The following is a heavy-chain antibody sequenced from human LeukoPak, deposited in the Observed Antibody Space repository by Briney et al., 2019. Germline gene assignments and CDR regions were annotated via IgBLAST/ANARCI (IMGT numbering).Heavy chain of an antibody. Sequence: GRSLRLSCAASGFTFNSYAMHWVRQAPGKGLEWVAVISNDGSDKYYADSVKGRFTISRDNSKNTLYLQMNSLRAEDTAVYYCAREGGDAFDIWGQGTMVTVSS. D-gene: IGHD3-16*01. V-gene: IGHV3-30*03. J-gene: IGHJ3*02. CDR2: ISNDGSDK. CDR3: AREGGDAFDI. CDR1: GFTFNSYA.